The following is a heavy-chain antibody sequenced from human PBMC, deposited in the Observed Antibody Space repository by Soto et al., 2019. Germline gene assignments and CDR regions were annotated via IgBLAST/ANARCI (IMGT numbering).Heavy chain of an antibody. J-gene: IGHJ5*02. CDR1: GGSISSYY. CDR3: ARDYGDYLNWFDP. CDR2: IYYSGST. D-gene: IGHD4-17*01. V-gene: IGHV4-59*01. Sequence: SETLSLTCTVSGGSISSYYWSWIRQPPGKGLEWIGYIYYSGSTNYNPSLKSRVTISVDTSKNQFSLKLSSVTAADTAVYYCARDYGDYLNWFDPWGQGTLVTVSS.